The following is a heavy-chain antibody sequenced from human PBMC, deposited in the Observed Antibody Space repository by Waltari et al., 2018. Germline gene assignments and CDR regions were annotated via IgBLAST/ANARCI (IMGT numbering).Heavy chain of an antibody. J-gene: IGHJ4*02. CDR2: ISAYNGNT. D-gene: IGHD5-18*01. CDR3: ARSYDVDTAMVTTFDY. CDR1: GYTFTSYG. Sequence: QVQLVQSGAEVKKPGASVKVSCKASGYTFTSYGISGVRQAPGQGLEWMGWISAYNGNTNYAQKLQGKVTMTTDTSTSTAYMELRSLRSDDTAVYYCARSYDVDTAMVTTFDYWGQGTLVTVSS. V-gene: IGHV1-18*01.